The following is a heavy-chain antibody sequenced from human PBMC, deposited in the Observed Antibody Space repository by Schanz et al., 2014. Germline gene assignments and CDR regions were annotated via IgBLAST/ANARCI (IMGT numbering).Heavy chain of an antibody. J-gene: IGHJ4*02. CDR2: INPSGGST. Sequence: QVQLVQSGAEVKKPGASVKVSCKASGYTFTSNYMHWVRQAPGQGLEWMGIINPSGGSTSYAQKFQGRVTMTRDTSTSTVYMELSSLRSEDTAVYYCARDGEAAAGCDYWGQGTLVTVSS. V-gene: IGHV1-46*03. CDR1: GYTFTSNY. D-gene: IGHD6-13*01. CDR3: ARDGEAAAGCDY.